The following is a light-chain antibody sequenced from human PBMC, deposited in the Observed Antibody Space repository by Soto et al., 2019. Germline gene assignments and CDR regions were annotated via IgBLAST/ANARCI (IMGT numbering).Light chain of an antibody. Sequence: VMTQSPDTLSVSPGERGTLSCRASESVSSNVAWYQKKPGQAPRLLIYGASRRATGIPDRFSGSGSGTDFTLTISRLEPEDFAVYYCQEYGSSPPLTFGGGTKVDIK. CDR3: QEYGSSPPLT. CDR1: ESVSSN. V-gene: IGKV3-20*01. CDR2: GAS. J-gene: IGKJ4*01.